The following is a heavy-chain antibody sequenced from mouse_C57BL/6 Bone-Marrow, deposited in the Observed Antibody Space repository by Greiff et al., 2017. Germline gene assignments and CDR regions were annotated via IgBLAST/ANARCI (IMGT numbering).Heavy chain of an antibody. CDR3: SYYGGSPNAMDY. V-gene: IGHV1-5*01. CDR2: IYPGNSDT. D-gene: IGHD1-1*01. Sequence: VQLQQSGTVLARPGASVTLSCKTSGYTFTSYWMHWVKQRPGQGLEWIGAIYPGNSDTSYNQKFKGKAKLTAVTSASTAYMELISLTDDDSAVYSCSYYGGSPNAMDYWGQGTSVTVAS. J-gene: IGHJ4*01. CDR1: GYTFTSYW.